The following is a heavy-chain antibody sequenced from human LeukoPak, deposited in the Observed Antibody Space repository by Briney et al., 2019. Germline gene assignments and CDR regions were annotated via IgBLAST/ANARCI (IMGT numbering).Heavy chain of an antibody. D-gene: IGHD3-10*02. CDR1: GFTFSNYE. Sequence: GGSLRLSCAASGFTFSNYEMNWVHQAPGKGLEWVSYITGSGDSIYYADSVKGRFTISRDNAKNSLYLQMNSLRAEDTAIYYCAREKSGVFGDGLDIWGQGTMVTVSS. CDR2: ITGSGDSI. V-gene: IGHV3-48*03. CDR3: AREKSGVFGDGLDI. J-gene: IGHJ3*02.